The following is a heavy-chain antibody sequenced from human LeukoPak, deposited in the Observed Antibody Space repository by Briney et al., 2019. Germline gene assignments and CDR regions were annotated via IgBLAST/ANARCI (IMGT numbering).Heavy chain of an antibody. J-gene: IGHJ3*02. CDR1: GFNLDDYA. CDR2: ISWDSGSS. Sequence: PGSSLRLSCAASGFNLDDYAMHWVRQARGKALEWVSGISWDSGSSVYVDSVKGRFTISRDNAKNCLYLQMDSLTPEDSALYYCVKDLRLDLHLDTFHIWGRGTRVTVSS. CDR3: VKDLRLDLHLDTFHI. V-gene: IGHV3-9*01. D-gene: IGHD1-1*01.